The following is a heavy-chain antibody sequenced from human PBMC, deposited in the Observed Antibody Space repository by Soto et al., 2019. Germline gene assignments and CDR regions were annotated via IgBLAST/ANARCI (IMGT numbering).Heavy chain of an antibody. Sequence: QVQLVQSGAEVKKPGSSVKVSCKASEGTFSSYAISWVRQAPVQGLEWMGGIIPIFGTANYAQKFQGRETITADESTSTAYMELSSLRSEDTAVYYCARFLDAAATKYYYYYGMDVWGQGTTVTVSS. D-gene: IGHD2-15*01. V-gene: IGHV1-69*01. J-gene: IGHJ6*02. CDR2: IIPIFGTA. CDR1: EGTFSSYA. CDR3: ARFLDAAATKYYYYYGMDV.